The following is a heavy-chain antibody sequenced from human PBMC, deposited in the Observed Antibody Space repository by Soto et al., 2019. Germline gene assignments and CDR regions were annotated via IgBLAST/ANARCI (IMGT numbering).Heavy chain of an antibody. CDR1: GFTFSSYG. CDR3: ARDRLAYCGGDCYPLDY. J-gene: IGHJ4*02. Sequence: QVQLVESGGGVVQPGRSLRLSCAASGFTFSSYGMHWVRQAPGKGLEWVAVIWYDGSNKYYADSVKGRFTISRDNSKNTQYLQMTSLRAEDTAVYYCARDRLAYCGGDCYPLDYWGQGTLVTVSS. CDR2: IWYDGSNK. V-gene: IGHV3-33*01. D-gene: IGHD2-21*02.